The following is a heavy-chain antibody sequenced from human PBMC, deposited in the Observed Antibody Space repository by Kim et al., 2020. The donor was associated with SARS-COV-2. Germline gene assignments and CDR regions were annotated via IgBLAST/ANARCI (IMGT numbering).Heavy chain of an antibody. D-gene: IGHD3-22*01. V-gene: IGHV4-34*01. CDR2: INHSGST. CDR1: GGSFSGYY. CDR3: ARGFTTRIVVVIKPYYYYG. J-gene: IGHJ6*01. Sequence: SETLSLTCAVYGGSFSGYYWSWIRQPPGKGLEWIGEINHSGSTNYNPSLKSRVTISVDTSKNQFSLKLSSVTAADTAVYYCARGFTTRIVVVIKPYYYYG.